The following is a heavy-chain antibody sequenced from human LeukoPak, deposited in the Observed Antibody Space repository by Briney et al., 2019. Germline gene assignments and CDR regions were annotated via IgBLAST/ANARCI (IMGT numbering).Heavy chain of an antibody. Sequence: PGRSLRLSCAASGFTFDDYTMHWVRQAPGKGLEWVSGISWSSNNIGYADSVKGRFTISRDNAKNTVYLQMNSLRAEDTAVYYCAELGITMIGGVWGKGTTVTISS. J-gene: IGHJ6*04. CDR1: GFTFDDYT. V-gene: IGHV3-9*01. D-gene: IGHD3-10*02. CDR2: ISWSSNNI. CDR3: AELGITMIGGV.